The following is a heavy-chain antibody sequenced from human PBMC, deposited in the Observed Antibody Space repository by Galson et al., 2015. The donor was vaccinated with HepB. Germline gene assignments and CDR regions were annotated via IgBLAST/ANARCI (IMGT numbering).Heavy chain of an antibody. V-gene: IGHV1-24*01. CDR2: FDPEDGET. J-gene: IGHJ4*02. D-gene: IGHD3-10*01. Sequence: SVKVSCKVSGYTLTELSMHWVRQAPGKGLEWMGGFDPEDGETIYAQKFQGRVTMTEDTSTDTAYMELSSLRSEDTAVYYCATSIRGVAGLFDYWGQGTLVTVSS. CDR1: GYTLTELS. CDR3: ATSIRGVAGLFDY.